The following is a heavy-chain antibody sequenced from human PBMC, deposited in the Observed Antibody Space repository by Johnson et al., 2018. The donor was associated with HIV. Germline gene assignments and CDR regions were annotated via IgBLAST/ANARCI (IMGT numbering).Heavy chain of an antibody. D-gene: IGHD2-21*01. J-gene: IGHJ3*02. CDR2: IKQDGSEK. Sequence: VQLVESGGGLIQPGGSLRLSCAASGFTFSSYWMSWVRQAPGKGLEWVANIKQDGSEKYYGDSVKGRFTISRDNSKKTLYLQMNSLRTEATAVYSFAKAHCPGCDGFDIWGQGTMVTVSS. CDR1: GFTFSSYW. V-gene: IGHV3-7*01. CDR3: AKAHCPGCDGFDI.